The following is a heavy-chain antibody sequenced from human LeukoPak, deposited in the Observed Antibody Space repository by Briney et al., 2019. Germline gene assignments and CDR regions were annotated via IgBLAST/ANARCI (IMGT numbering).Heavy chain of an antibody. D-gene: IGHD3-3*01. J-gene: IGHJ5*02. CDR1: GDAFSYYY. Sequence: SETLSLTCTVSGDAFSYYYWSWIRQPAGKGLEWIGRIYISGSTNYNPSLKSRVTMSIDTSKNQFSLKLSSVTAADTAVYYCARPPSGYALSWFDPWGQGTLVTVSS. CDR3: ARPPSGYALSWFDP. V-gene: IGHV4-4*07. CDR2: IYISGST.